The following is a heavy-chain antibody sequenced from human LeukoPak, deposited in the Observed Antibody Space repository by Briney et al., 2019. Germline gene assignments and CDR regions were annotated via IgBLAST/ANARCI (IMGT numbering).Heavy chain of an antibody. V-gene: IGHV3-15*01. D-gene: IGHD3-9*01. CDR2: IKSKTDGGTA. Sequence: PGGSLRLSCSASGFTFPNAWMTWVRQAPGKGLEWVGLIKSKTDGGTAHYAAPVKGRFTISRDDSKDTLYLQMHSLKTEDTALYYCTTGLVRYFDRVRDYWGQGTLVTVSS. J-gene: IGHJ4*02. CDR3: TTGLVRYFDRVRDY. CDR1: GFTFPNAW.